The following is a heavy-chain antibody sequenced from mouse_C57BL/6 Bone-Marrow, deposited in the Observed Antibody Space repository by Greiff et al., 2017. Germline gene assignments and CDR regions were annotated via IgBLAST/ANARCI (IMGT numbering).Heavy chain of an antibody. D-gene: IGHD1-3*01. CDR2: IDPSDSSP. CDR1: GYTFTSYW. Sequence: QVQLKQPGAELVMPGASVKLSCKASGYTFTSYWMHWVKQRPGQGLEWIGEIDPSDSSPKSNPKFTGKSTLPVETSSSTAYMQLSSLTSEDSAVYYCAREKSSPLEWYFDVWGTGTTVTVSS. V-gene: IGHV1-69*01. CDR3: AREKSSPLEWYFDV. J-gene: IGHJ1*03.